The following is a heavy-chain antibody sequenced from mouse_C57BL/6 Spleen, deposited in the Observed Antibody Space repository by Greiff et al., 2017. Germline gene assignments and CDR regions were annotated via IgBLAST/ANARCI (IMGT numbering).Heavy chain of an antibody. D-gene: IGHD2-1*01. Sequence: EVMLVESGGGLVQPGGSLSLSCAASGFTFTDYYMSWVRQPPGKALEWLGFIRNKANGYTTEYSASVKGRFTISRDNSQSILYLQMNALRAEDSATYYCASHSNYDYYAMDYWGQGTSVTVSS. CDR2: IRNKANGYTT. J-gene: IGHJ4*01. CDR1: GFTFTDYY. CDR3: ASHSNYDYYAMDY. V-gene: IGHV7-3*01.